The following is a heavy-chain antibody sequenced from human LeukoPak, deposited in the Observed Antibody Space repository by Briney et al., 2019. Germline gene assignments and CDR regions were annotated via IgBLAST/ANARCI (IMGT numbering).Heavy chain of an antibody. Sequence: PGRSLRLSCAASGFTFSSYGMHWVRQAPGKGLEWVAVIWYDGSNKYYADSVKGRFTISRDNSKNTLYLQMNSLRAEDTAVYYCAKGQQEGSYGKWFDPWGQGTLVTVSS. V-gene: IGHV3-33*06. D-gene: IGHD5-18*01. CDR3: AKGQQEGSYGKWFDP. CDR2: IWYDGSNK. J-gene: IGHJ5*02. CDR1: GFTFSSYG.